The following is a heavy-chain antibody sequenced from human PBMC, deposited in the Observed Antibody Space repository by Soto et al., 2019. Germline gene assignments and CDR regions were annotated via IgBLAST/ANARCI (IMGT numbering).Heavy chain of an antibody. V-gene: IGHV1-46*01. D-gene: IGHD2-21*02. CDR1: GDTFTDYY. Sequence: QVQLMQSGAEVKKPGASVKVSCKASGDTFTDYYIHWVRQAPGQGLEWMGKVNPSGGHTTYAQHSLGSVTMHRDPSTSTLYMELTSLTSDDTAVYYCARGGHVVVVTAALDYWGQGTLVTVSS. CDR3: ARGGHVVVVTAALDY. CDR2: VNPSGGHT. J-gene: IGHJ4*02.